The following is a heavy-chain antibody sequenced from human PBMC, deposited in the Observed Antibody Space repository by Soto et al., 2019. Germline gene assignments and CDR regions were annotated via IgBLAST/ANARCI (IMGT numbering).Heavy chain of an antibody. CDR1: GGSISSYY. D-gene: IGHD3-10*01. CDR2: IYYSGST. CDR3: ARAGAMVRGVIITGYYYYYYIDV. V-gene: IGHV4-59*01. J-gene: IGHJ6*03. Sequence: SETLSLTCTVSGGSISSYYWSWIRQPPGKGLEWIGYIYYSGSTNYNPSLKSRVTISVDTSKNQFSLKLSSVTAADTAVYYCARAGAMVRGVIITGYYYYYYIDVCGQGTTVTVSS.